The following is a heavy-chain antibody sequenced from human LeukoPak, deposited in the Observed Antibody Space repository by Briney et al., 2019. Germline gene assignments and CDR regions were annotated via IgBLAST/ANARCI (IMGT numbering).Heavy chain of an antibody. CDR1: GYTFTRYG. J-gene: IGHJ4*02. D-gene: IGHD6-19*01. V-gene: IGHV1-18*01. Sequence: ASVKVSCKTSGYTFTRYGISWVRQAPGHGLEWMGWISTYNGNTNYAQNLHGRVIMTTDTSTSTAYMELRSLRSDDTAVYYCARDTYNSGWCSDYWGQGTLVTVSS. CDR3: ARDTYNSGWCSDY. CDR2: ISTYNGNT.